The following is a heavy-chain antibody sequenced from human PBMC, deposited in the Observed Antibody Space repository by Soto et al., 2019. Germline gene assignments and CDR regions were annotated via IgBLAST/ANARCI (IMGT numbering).Heavy chain of an antibody. CDR2: IYHSGTT. V-gene: IGHV4-34*01. Sequence: PSETLSLTCVVNGGSLSGYYWSWIRQPPGKGLEWIVSIYHSGTTSYNPSLKSRLTISVDTSKKQLYLKLTAVTAADTALYYCARLGRGYSGYDPYWVQGTLVTVSS. J-gene: IGHJ4*02. CDR1: GGSLSGYY. D-gene: IGHD5-12*01. CDR3: ARLGRGYSGYDPY.